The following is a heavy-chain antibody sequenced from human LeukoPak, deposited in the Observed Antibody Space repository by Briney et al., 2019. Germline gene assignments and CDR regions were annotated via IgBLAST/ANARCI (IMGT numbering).Heavy chain of an antibody. Sequence: ASVKVSCKASGYTFTSYGISWVRQAPGQGLEWMGGIIPIFGTANYAQKLQGRVTITADESTSTAYMELSSLRSEDTAVYYCAREADRDGYKNFDYWGQGTLVTVSS. J-gene: IGHJ4*02. V-gene: IGHV1-69*13. CDR3: AREADRDGYKNFDY. D-gene: IGHD5-24*01. CDR1: GYTFTSYG. CDR2: IIPIFGTA.